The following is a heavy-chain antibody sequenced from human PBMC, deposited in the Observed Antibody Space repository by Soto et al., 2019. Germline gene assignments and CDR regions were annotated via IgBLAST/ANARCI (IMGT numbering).Heavy chain of an antibody. V-gene: IGHV3-23*01. Sequence: EVQLLESGGGWLQPGGSLRLSCAASGFTFSSYAMNWVRQAPGKGLEWVSGITGSGAGSYYSDSVKGRFTISRDNSKNTLYLQMNRLSAEDTAEYYCAKAYSNSWPNDWFDPWGQGTLVTVSS. J-gene: IGHJ5*02. D-gene: IGHD6-13*01. CDR1: GFTFSSYA. CDR3: AKAYSNSWPNDWFDP. CDR2: ITGSGAGS.